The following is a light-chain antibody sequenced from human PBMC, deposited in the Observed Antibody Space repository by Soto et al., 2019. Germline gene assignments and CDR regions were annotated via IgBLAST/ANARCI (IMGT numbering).Light chain of an antibody. Sequence: DMEMTQSPSSLSASVGDRDTITCRASQSIRKYLNWYQHKPGKVPKLLIYAASSLQSGLPTRFSGSRSGTDCTLIINSLQPEGFATYYFQHSYGTPLPFGGGTKIEIK. CDR3: QHSYGTPLP. CDR2: AAS. V-gene: IGKV1-39*01. CDR1: QSIRKY. J-gene: IGKJ4*01.